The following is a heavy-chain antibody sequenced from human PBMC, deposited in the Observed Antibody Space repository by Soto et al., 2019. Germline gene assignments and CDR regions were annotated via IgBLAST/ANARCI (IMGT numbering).Heavy chain of an antibody. CDR2: INPSGGST. Sequence: ASVKVSCKASGYTFTSYYMHWVRQAPGQGLEWMGIINPSGGSTSYAQKFQGRVTMTRDTSTSTVYMELSSLRSEDTAVYYCARSLQITAMTRLAFDSWRQGTLVTVSS. D-gene: IGHD5-18*01. CDR3: ARSLQITAMTRLAFDS. J-gene: IGHJ4*02. CDR1: GYTFTSYY. V-gene: IGHV1-46*01.